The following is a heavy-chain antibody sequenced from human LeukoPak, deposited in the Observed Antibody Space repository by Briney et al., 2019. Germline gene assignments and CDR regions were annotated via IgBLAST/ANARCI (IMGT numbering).Heavy chain of an antibody. D-gene: IGHD4-17*01. CDR2: IIPIFGTA. CDR3: ARDRPHTVTPFLGAFDI. J-gene: IGHJ3*02. CDR1: GGTFSSYA. Sequence: SVKLSCKASGGTFSSYAISWVRQAPGQGLEWMGRIIPIFGTANYAQKFQGRVTITTDESTSTAYMELSSLRSEDTAVYYCARDRPHTVTPFLGAFDIWGQGTMVTVSS. V-gene: IGHV1-69*05.